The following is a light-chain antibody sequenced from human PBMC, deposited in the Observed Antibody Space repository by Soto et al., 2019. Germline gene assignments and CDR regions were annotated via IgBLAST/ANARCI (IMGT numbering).Light chain of an antibody. CDR1: QSITRY. CDR2: AAS. J-gene: IGKJ5*01. V-gene: IGKV1-39*01. Sequence: DIQMTQSPSSLSASVGDRVTITCRASQSITRYLNWYQQKPGKAPNLLIYAASSLQSGVPSRFSGSGSGTDFNLTIRSLQPEDFATYYWQQTYTTPITFGPGKRIEIK. CDR3: QQTYTTPIT.